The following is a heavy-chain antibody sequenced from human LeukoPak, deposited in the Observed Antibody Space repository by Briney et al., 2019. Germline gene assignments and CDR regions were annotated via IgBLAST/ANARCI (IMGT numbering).Heavy chain of an antibody. J-gene: IGHJ6*03. CDR3: AKVSDYSYYYYMDV. CDR1: GFTFSNYA. V-gene: IGHV3-23*01. Sequence: GGSLRLSCAASGFTFSNYAMSWVRQAPGKGLEWVSGISGSGGSTYYADSVKGRFTVSRDNFKNTLFLQVNSLRAEDTAVYYCAKVSDYSYYYYMDVWGKGTTVTVSS. CDR2: ISGSGGST.